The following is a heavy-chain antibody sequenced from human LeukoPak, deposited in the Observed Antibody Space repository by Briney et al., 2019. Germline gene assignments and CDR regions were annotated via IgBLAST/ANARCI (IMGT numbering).Heavy chain of an antibody. CDR2: ISYDGSNK. V-gene: IGHV3-30*18. Sequence: GRSLRLSCAASGFTFSSYGMHWVRQAPGKGLEWVAVISYDGSNKYYADSVKGRFTISRDNSKNTLYLQMNSLRAEDTAVYYCAKECDSSGYCSWAYWPLDYGMDVWGQGTTVTVSS. CDR3: AKECDSSGYCSWAYWPLDYGMDV. CDR1: GFTFSSYG. D-gene: IGHD3-22*01. J-gene: IGHJ6*02.